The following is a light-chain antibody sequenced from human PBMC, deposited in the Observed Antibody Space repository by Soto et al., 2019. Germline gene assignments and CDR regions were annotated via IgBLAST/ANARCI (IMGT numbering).Light chain of an antibody. J-gene: IGLJ1*01. V-gene: IGLV4-69*01. Sequence: QPVLTQSPSASASLGASVKLTCTLSSGHSSYAIAWHQQQPEKGPRYLMKLNSDGSHSKGDGIPDRFSCSSSGAERYLTISSLQSEDEADYYCQTWGTGSHYVFGTGTKLTVL. CDR3: QTWGTGSHYV. CDR1: SGHSSYA. CDR2: LNSDGSH.